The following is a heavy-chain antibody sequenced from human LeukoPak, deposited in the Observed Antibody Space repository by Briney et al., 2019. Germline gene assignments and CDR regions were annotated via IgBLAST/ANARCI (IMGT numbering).Heavy chain of an antibody. CDR3: ARVIVVVPAAIPWFDP. Sequence: GASVKVSCKASGYTFTSYDINWVRQATGQGLEWMGWMNPNSGNTGYAQKFQGRVTMTRDTSISTAYMELSRLRSDDTAVYYCARVIVVVPAAIPWFDPWGQGTLVTASS. CDR1: GYTFTSYD. J-gene: IGHJ5*02. D-gene: IGHD2-2*02. V-gene: IGHV1-8*01. CDR2: MNPNSGNT.